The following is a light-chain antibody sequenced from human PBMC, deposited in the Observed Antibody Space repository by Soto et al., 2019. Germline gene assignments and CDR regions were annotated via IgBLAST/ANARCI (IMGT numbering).Light chain of an antibody. CDR1: GSNIGAGYD. V-gene: IGLV1-40*01. CDR3: QSYDTRMTAWI. Sequence: QSVLSQPPSVSGAPGQRVTITCSGSGSNIGAGYDVHWYQHVPGMPPRLLIFGTTNRPSIVPDRFSGSKSGTSDSLAITGIQDEDEADYYCQSYDTRMTAWIFGGGTKVTVL. J-gene: IGLJ2*01. CDR2: GTT.